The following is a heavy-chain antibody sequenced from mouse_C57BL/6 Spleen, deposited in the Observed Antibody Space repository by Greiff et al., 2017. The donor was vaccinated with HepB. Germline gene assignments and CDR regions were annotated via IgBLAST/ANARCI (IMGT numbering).Heavy chain of an antibody. Sequence: EVQLQQSGPELVKPGASVKMSCKASGYTFTDYNMHWVKQSHGKSLEWIGYINPNNGGTSYNQKFKGKATLTVNKSSSTAYMELRSLTSEDSAVYYCARLKEDSSGYGYAMDYWGQGTSVTVSS. J-gene: IGHJ4*01. CDR3: ARLKEDSSGYGYAMDY. D-gene: IGHD3-2*02. V-gene: IGHV1-22*01. CDR2: INPNNGGT. CDR1: GYTFTDYN.